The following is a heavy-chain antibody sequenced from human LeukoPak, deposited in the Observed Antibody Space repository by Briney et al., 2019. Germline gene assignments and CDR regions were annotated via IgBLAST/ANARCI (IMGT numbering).Heavy chain of an antibody. J-gene: IGHJ3*02. CDR2: IKQDGSEK. V-gene: IGHV3-7*02. CDR1: GFIFSNYW. Sequence: GGSLRLSCSASGFIFSNYWMTWVRQAPGKGLEWVANIKQDGSEKYYVDSVKGRFTISRDNAKKSLYLQMISLRVEDTAVYYCARGGAGATKDDTFDIWGQGTMVTVSS. D-gene: IGHD1-1*01. CDR3: ARGGAGATKDDTFDI.